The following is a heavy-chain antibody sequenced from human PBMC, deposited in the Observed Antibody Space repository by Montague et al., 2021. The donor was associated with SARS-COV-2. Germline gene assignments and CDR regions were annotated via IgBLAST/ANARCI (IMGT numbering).Heavy chain of an antibody. D-gene: IGHD3-9*01. Sequence: SETLSLTCTVSGGSINSNSYYWGWIRQPPGQGLEWIGCIYYSGRNYYNPSLKSRVTMSVDTPKSHFSLNLSSVTAADTAVFYCARGGYSDWLLPFEFWGQGTLVTVSS. CDR2: IYYSGRN. V-gene: IGHV4-39*02. CDR1: GGSINSNSYY. J-gene: IGHJ4*02. CDR3: ARGGYSDWLLPFEF.